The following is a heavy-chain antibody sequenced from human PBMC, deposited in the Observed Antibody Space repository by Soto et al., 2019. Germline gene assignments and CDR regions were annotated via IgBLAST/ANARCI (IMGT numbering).Heavy chain of an antibody. CDR1: GFIVSNAW. J-gene: IGHJ4*02. CDR3: TTNPVGYRYFDY. D-gene: IGHD5-18*01. CDR2: IKKNADGGTT. V-gene: IGHV3-15*01. Sequence: GGSLRLSCAASGFIVSNAWRSWVRQAPGKGLELVGRIKKNADGGTTDYAAPVEGRFTISRDDSKNTLFLQMNSLRPEDIAVYYCTTNPVGYRYFDYWGQGTLVT.